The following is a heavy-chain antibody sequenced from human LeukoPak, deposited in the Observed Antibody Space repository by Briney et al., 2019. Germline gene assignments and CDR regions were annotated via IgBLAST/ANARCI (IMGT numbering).Heavy chain of an antibody. V-gene: IGHV3-33*06. Sequence: GGSLRLSCAASGFTFSSYGMQWVRQAPGKGLEWVAVIWYDGSNKYYADSVKGRFTISRDNPKNTLYLQMNSLRAEDTAVYYCAKGGIVEPYWGQGTLVTVSS. J-gene: IGHJ4*02. CDR3: AKGGIVEPY. CDR1: GFTFSSYG. D-gene: IGHD1-26*01. CDR2: IWYDGSNK.